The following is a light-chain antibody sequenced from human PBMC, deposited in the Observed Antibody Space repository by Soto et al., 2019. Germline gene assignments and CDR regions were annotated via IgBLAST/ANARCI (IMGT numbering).Light chain of an antibody. CDR1: SSDFGSYKF. Sequence: QSALTQSASVSGSPGQSVTISCTGTSSDFGSYKFVSWYQHHPGKVPKVIIYETSKRPSGVSDRFSGSKSGNTASLTISGLQAEDEADYYCFSFTSTNTHVFGSGTKVTVL. J-gene: IGLJ1*01. CDR3: FSFTSTNTHV. V-gene: IGLV2-23*01. CDR2: ETS.